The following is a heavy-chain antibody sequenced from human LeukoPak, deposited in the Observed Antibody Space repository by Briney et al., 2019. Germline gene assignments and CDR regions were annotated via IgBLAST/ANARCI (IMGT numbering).Heavy chain of an antibody. CDR3: ARHDSSGYKY. CDR1: GGSISRYY. J-gene: IGHJ4*02. V-gene: IGHV4-59*08. D-gene: IGHD3-22*01. CDR2: IYYSGST. Sequence: PSETVSLTCTVSGGSISRYYWSWIRQPTGKGLEWIGYIYYSGSTNYNPSLKSRVTISVDTSKNQFSLKVTSVTAADTAIYYCARHDSSGYKYWGQGTLVTVSS.